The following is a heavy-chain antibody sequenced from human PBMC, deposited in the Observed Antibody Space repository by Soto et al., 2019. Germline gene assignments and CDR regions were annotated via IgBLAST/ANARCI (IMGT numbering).Heavy chain of an antibody. V-gene: IGHV3-33*01. CDR3: ARADSSRWYVAY. CDR1: GFTFSSYG. D-gene: IGHD2-15*01. J-gene: IGHJ4*02. Sequence: LRLSCAASGFTFSSYGMHWVRQAPGKGLEWVALIWYDGSKKYYGDSVEGRFTISRDNSKNTIYLQINSLRVEDTAVYYCARADSSRWYVAYWGQGNLVTVSS. CDR2: IWYDGSKK.